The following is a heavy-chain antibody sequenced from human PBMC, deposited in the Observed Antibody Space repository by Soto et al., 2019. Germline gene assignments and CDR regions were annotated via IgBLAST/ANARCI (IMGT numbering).Heavy chain of an antibody. D-gene: IGHD2-2*01. CDR1: GFTFSSNW. CDR3: AREIVVARGASYFDY. Sequence: EVQLVESGGNLVQPGGSLRLSCVGSGFTFSSNWMTWVRQAPGKGLEWVGNIRQDGSEKNYVDSVKGRFTISRDNAKNELYLQMNGLRAEDTAVYYCAREIVVARGASYFDYWGPGTLVTVSS. V-gene: IGHV3-7*04. CDR2: IRQDGSEK. J-gene: IGHJ4*02.